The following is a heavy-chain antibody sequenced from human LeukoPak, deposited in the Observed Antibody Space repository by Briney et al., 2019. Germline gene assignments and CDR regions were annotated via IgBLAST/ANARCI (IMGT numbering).Heavy chain of an antibody. D-gene: IGHD1/OR15-1a*01. V-gene: IGHV1-2*02. Sequence: ASVKVSCKASGYTFTSYAMHWVRQAPGQRLEWMGWINPNSGGTNYAQKFQGRVTMTRDTSISTAYMELSRLRSDDTAVYYCARDAGITGTIWFDPWGQGTLVTVSS. CDR1: GYTFTSYA. CDR2: INPNSGGT. CDR3: ARDAGITGTIWFDP. J-gene: IGHJ5*02.